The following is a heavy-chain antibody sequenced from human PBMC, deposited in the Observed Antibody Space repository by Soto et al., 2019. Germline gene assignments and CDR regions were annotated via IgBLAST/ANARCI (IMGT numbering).Heavy chain of an antibody. CDR2: INHSGST. V-gene: IGHV4-34*01. D-gene: IGHD3-10*01. Sequence: QVQLQQWGAGLLKPSETLSLTCAVYGGSFSGYYWSWIRQPPGKGLEWIGEINHSGSTNYNPSLKSRVTISVDTSKNQFSLKLSSVTAADTAVYYCARGPRRAYYYGSGSYCPFDYWGQGTLVTVSS. CDR3: ARGPRRAYYYGSGSYCPFDY. J-gene: IGHJ4*02. CDR1: GGSFSGYY.